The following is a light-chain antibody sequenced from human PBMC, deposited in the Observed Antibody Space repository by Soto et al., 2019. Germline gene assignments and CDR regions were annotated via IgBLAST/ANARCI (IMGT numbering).Light chain of an antibody. V-gene: IGKV3-20*01. J-gene: IGKJ5*01. CDR1: QSVSSSY. CDR2: GAS. Sequence: EIVLTQSPATLSLSPGERATLSCRASQSVSSSYLAWYQQKPGQAPRLLIYGASSSATGIPDRCSGSRSGTDFTLTISRLEPEDFAVYYCQQYGSSPWITFGQGTRLEIK. CDR3: QQYGSSPWIT.